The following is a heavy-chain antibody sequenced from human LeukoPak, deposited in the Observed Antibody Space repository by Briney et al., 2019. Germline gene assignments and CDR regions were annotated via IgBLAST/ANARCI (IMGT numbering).Heavy chain of an antibody. CDR1: GYTFTGYY. CDR3: ARDNLYSSGWYAGY. V-gene: IGHV1-2*02. D-gene: IGHD6-19*01. CDR2: INPNSGGT. J-gene: IGHJ4*02. Sequence: ASVKVSCKASGYTFTGYYMHWVRQAPGQGLEWMGWINPNSGGTNYAQKFQGRVTMTRDTSISTAYMELSRLRSDDTAVYYCARDNLYSSGWYAGYWGQGTLVSVSS.